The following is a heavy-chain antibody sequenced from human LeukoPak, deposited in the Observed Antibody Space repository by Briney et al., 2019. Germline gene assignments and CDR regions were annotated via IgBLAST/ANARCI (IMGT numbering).Heavy chain of an antibody. CDR2: ISRDGGTQ. J-gene: IGHJ3*02. CDR1: GFAFSSYA. CDR3: ARVHSYCSGGSCYRDAFDI. V-gene: IGHV3-64*04. Sequence: GGSLRLSCSASGFAFSSYAMYWVRQAPGKGLEYVSAISRDGGTQYPEDSVKGRITISRDNSKSTLYLQMSSLRAEDTAVYYCARVHSYCSGGSCYRDAFDIWGQGTMVTVSS. D-gene: IGHD2-15*01.